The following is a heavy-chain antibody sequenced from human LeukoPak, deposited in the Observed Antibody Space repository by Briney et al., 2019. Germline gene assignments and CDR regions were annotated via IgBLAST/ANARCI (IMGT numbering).Heavy chain of an antibody. D-gene: IGHD2-15*01. CDR1: GFTFSSYG. Sequence: PGRSPRLSCAASGFTFSSYGMHWVRQAPGEGLEWVAVIWNDGSNKYYGDSVKGRFTISRDNSKNTLYLQMNSLRAEDTAVYYCAKDHGYCSGGSCYSRYYFDYWGQGTLVTVSS. V-gene: IGHV3-33*06. CDR2: IWNDGSNK. CDR3: AKDHGYCSGGSCYSRYYFDY. J-gene: IGHJ4*02.